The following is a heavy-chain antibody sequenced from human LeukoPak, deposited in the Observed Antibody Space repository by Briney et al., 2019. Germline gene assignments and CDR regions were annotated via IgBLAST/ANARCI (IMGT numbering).Heavy chain of an antibody. V-gene: IGHV3-48*01. CDR2: ISSSSSTI. CDR3: ARGKGYCSSTSCYAFDY. D-gene: IGHD2-2*01. CDR1: GFTFSSYS. Sequence: PGGSLRLSCAASGFTFSSYSMNWVRQAPGKGLEWVSYISSSSSTIYYADSVKGRFTISRDNAKNSLYLQMNSLRAEDTAVYYCARGKGYCSSTSCYAFDYWGQGTLVVVSS. J-gene: IGHJ4*02.